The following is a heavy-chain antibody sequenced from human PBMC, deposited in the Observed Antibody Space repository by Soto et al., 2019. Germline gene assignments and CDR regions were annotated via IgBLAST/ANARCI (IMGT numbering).Heavy chain of an antibody. Sequence: PGGSLRLSCAASGFTFSSYSMNWVRQAPGKGLEWVSSISSSSSYIYYADSVKGRFTISRDNAKNSLYPQMNSLRAEDTAVYYCARDRRIAVAAFDIWGQGTMVTVSS. CDR3: ARDRRIAVAAFDI. J-gene: IGHJ3*02. V-gene: IGHV3-21*01. CDR1: GFTFSSYS. D-gene: IGHD6-19*01. CDR2: ISSSSSYI.